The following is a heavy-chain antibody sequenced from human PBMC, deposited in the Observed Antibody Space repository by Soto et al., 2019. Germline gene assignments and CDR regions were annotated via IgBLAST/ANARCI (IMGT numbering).Heavy chain of an antibody. CDR1: GGPFSTYI. D-gene: IGHD3-3*01. J-gene: IGHJ3*01. V-gene: IGHV1-69*08. CDR3: ARDRITTRGDAFDL. CDR2: IIPIPDIT. Sequence: QVQLVQSGAEVRKPGSSVKVSCKAPGGPFSTYIISWVRQAHGQGLEWMGRIIPIPDITNYAQKFQGRVTVTADRSTSTAYMELTSLKSEDTAVYYCARDRITTRGDAFDLWGQGTMVTVSS.